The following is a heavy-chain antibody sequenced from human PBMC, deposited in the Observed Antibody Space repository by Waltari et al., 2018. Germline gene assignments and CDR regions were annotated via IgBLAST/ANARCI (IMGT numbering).Heavy chain of an antibody. V-gene: IGHV3-48*03. Sequence: HLVESGGGLVQPGGSLRLSCAASGFMFSNFEMNWVRQAPGKGLEWVSYISSRGSAIHYADSVKGRVTISRDNAKNSLYLQMNSLRAEDTALYYCAREGGCSGGTCFNDAFDIWGQGTMVTVSS. CDR1: GFMFSNFE. CDR2: ISSRGSAI. D-gene: IGHD2-15*01. CDR3: AREGGCSGGTCFNDAFDI. J-gene: IGHJ3*02.